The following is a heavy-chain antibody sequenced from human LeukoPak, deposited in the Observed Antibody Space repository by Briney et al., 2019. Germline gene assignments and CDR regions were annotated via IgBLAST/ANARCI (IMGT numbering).Heavy chain of an antibody. CDR1: GGSFSGYY. CDR2: INHSGST. Sequence: SETLSLTCAVYGGSFSGYYWSWIRQPPGKGLEWIGEINHSGSTNYNPSLKSRVTISVDTSKNQFSLKLSSVSAADTAVYYCARDVVAAAGTWDYWGQGTLVTVSS. J-gene: IGHJ4*02. D-gene: IGHD6-13*01. CDR3: ARDVVAAAGTWDY. V-gene: IGHV4-34*01.